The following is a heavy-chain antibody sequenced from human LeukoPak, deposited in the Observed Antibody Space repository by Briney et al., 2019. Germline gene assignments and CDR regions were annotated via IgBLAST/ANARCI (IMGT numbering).Heavy chain of an antibody. V-gene: IGHV3-13*01. Sequence: PGGSLRLSCVASGFTLSSYDMHRVRQTTGESLEWVSIIYKTGDTYYPDSVKGRFTISRESTKNSLYLQMNSLRAGDTAVYYCAREMSGSNDAFDIWGQGTMVTVSS. D-gene: IGHD3-10*01. J-gene: IGHJ3*02. CDR3: AREMSGSNDAFDI. CDR1: GFTLSSYD. CDR2: IYKTGDT.